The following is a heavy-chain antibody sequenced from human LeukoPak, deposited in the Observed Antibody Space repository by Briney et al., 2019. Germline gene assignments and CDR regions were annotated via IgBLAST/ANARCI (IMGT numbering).Heavy chain of an antibody. CDR1: GFTFSSYS. V-gene: IGHV3-7*01. CDR3: ARDRYDILTGYNDAFDV. J-gene: IGHJ3*01. D-gene: IGHD3-9*01. Sequence: GGSLRLSCAASGFTFSSYSMNWVRQAPGKGLEWVANIKQDGSEKYYVDSVKGRFTISRDNTKNSLYLQMNSLRAEDTAAYYCARDRYDILTGYNDAFDVWGQGTKVTVSS. CDR2: IKQDGSEK.